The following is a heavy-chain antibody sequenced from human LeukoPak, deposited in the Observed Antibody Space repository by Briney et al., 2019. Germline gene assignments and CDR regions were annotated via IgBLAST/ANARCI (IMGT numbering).Heavy chain of an antibody. D-gene: IGHD1-26*01. J-gene: IGHJ6*03. V-gene: IGHV4-39*07. CDR1: GGSISSSSYY. Sequence: SETLSLTCTVSGGSISSSSYYWGWIRQPPGKGLEWIGRIYYSGSTYYNPSLKSRVTISVDTSKNQFSLKLSSVTAADTAVYYCARDPQLRTRSYYYYYMDVWGKGTTVTVSS. CDR3: ARDPQLRTRSYYYYYMDV. CDR2: IYYSGST.